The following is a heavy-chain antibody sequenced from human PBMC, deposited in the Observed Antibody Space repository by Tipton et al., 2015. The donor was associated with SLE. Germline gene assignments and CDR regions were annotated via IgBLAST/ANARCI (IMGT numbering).Heavy chain of an antibody. CDR1: GGTFSTSG. CDR2: IVPLFGTA. CDR3: ARDHGANGVKPANWFDP. D-gene: IGHD2-8*01. Sequence: QSGAEVKKPGSSVKVSCKASGGTFSTSGISWVRQAPGQGLEWMGGIVPLFGTANYAQKFQGRVTITTDESTSTAYMELRSLRSDDTAVYYCARDHGANGVKPANWFDPWGQGTLVTVSS. J-gene: IGHJ5*02. V-gene: IGHV1-69*05.